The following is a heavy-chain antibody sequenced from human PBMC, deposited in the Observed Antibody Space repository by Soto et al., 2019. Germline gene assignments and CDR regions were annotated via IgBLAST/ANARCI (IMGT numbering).Heavy chain of an antibody. V-gene: IGHV3-23*01. Sequence: PGGSLRLSCAASGFTFSSYAMSWVRQAPGKGLEWVSAISGSGGSTYYADSVKGRFTISRDNSKNTLYLQMNSLRAEDTAVYYCAKARRLFLYYGMDVWGQGTTVTSP. CDR2: ISGSGGST. CDR1: GFTFSSYA. J-gene: IGHJ6*02. D-gene: IGHD5-12*01. CDR3: AKARRLFLYYGMDV.